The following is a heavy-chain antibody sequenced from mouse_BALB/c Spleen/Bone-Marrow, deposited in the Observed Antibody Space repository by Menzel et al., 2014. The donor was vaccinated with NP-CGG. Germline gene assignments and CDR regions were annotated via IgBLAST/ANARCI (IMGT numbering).Heavy chain of an antibody. Sequence: EVQLVESGAELVKPGASVKLSCTASGFNIKDTYMHWVKQRPEQGLEWIGRIDPANGNTKYDPKFQGKATITADTPSNTAYLQLSSLTSEDTAVYYCARYDYGWYFYVWGAGTTVTVSS. V-gene: IGHV14-3*02. CDR3: ARYDYGWYFYV. D-gene: IGHD1-1*01. CDR2: IDPANGNT. CDR1: GFNIKDTY. J-gene: IGHJ1*01.